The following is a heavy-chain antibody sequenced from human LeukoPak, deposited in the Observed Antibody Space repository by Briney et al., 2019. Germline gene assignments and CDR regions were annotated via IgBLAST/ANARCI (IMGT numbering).Heavy chain of an antibody. CDR3: ARGSVGSSSPNFDY. Sequence: ASATVSFKASGYTFTIYGISWVRQAPGRGLEWMGWISAYNGNTNYAQKLQGRVTMTTDTSTSTAYMELRSLRSDDTVVYYCARGSVGSSSPNFDYWGQGTLVTVSS. CDR2: ISAYNGNT. V-gene: IGHV1-18*01. CDR1: GYTFTIYG. J-gene: IGHJ4*02. D-gene: IGHD6-6*01.